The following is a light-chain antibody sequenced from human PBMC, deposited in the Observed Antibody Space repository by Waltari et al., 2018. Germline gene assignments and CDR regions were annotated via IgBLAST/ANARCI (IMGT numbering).Light chain of an antibody. CDR2: LVS. Sequence: NCLVWYLKKTGPFPQLLMYLVSTRVSGVPDRFSGSGSGTEFTLKINRVEAEDVCVYYCMQALQTPRTFGQGTKLEIK. J-gene: IGKJ2*01. CDR1: NC. V-gene: IGKV2-28*01. CDR3: MQALQTPRT.